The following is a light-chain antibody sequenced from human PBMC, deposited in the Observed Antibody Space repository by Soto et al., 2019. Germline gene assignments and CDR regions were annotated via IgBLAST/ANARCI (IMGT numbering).Light chain of an antibody. Sequence: QSVLTQPASVSGSPGQSITISCTGTSSDVGGYNYVSWYQRHPGRAPKLIIYDVTNRPSGISNRFSGSKSGNTASLTISGLQTEDEADYYCISFTSRHIYVFGTGTKVTVL. CDR3: ISFTSRHIYV. J-gene: IGLJ1*01. V-gene: IGLV2-14*03. CDR1: SSDVGGYNY. CDR2: DVT.